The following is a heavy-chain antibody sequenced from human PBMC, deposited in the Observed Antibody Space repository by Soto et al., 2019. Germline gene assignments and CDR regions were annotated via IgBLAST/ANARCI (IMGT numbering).Heavy chain of an antibody. J-gene: IGHJ4*02. Sequence: QVHLVESGGVVVRPGRSLRLSCAASGFTFRYYAMHWVRQAPGQGLEWVSIISKDGTKTYYADSVKGRFTISRDNSKNTLNLQMSSLTTEDTAVYFCGRVEQEELYWGLMGLWGQGTLVTVSS. V-gene: IGHV3-30-3*01. CDR1: GFTFRYYA. D-gene: IGHD3-16*01. CDR2: ISKDGTKT. CDR3: GRVEQEELYWGLMGL.